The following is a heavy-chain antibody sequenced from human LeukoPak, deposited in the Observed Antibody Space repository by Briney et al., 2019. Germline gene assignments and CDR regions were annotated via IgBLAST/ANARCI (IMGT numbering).Heavy chain of an antibody. CDR2: INDDGSAT. D-gene: IGHD3-22*01. Sequence: GGSLRLSCAASGFTFSNYWMHWVRQVPGKGLVWVSRINDDGSATFYADSVKGRFTISRDNAKNSLDLQMTSLRAEDTAVYYCARALHDSSGYYFDYWGQGTLVTVSS. V-gene: IGHV3-74*01. J-gene: IGHJ4*02. CDR3: ARALHDSSGYYFDY. CDR1: GFTFSNYW.